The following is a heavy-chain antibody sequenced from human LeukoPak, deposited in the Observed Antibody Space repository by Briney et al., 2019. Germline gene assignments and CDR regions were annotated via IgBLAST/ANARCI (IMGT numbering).Heavy chain of an antibody. CDR3: ARRRGYSYGYGFLNY. J-gene: IGHJ4*02. CDR2: IYYSGST. CDR1: GGSISSYY. D-gene: IGHD5-18*01. Sequence: SETLSLTCTVSGGSISSYYWSWIRQPPGKGLEWIGYIYYSGSTNYNPSLKSRVTISVDTSKNQFSLKLSSVTAAGTAVYYCARRRGYSYGYGFLNYWGQGTLVTVSS. V-gene: IGHV4-59*12.